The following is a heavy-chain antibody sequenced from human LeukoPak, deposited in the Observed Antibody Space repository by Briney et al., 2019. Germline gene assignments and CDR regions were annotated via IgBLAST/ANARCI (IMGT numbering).Heavy chain of an antibody. J-gene: IGHJ4*02. CDR2: ITTDGRST. CDR1: GFTFSTYA. Sequence: GGSLRLSCAASGFTFSTYAMHWVRQAPGKGLEYVSTITTDGRSTYYADSVKGRFTISGDNSKNTLYLQVGSLRAEDMAVYYCARGKGMYCGGDCTALDYWGQGTLVTVSS. V-gene: IGHV3-64*02. D-gene: IGHD2-21*02. CDR3: ARGKGMYCGGDCTALDY.